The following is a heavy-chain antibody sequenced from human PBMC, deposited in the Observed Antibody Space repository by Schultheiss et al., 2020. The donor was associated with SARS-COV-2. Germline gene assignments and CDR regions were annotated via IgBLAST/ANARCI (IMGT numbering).Heavy chain of an antibody. J-gene: IGHJ1*01. D-gene: IGHD6-13*01. CDR2: ISYDGSNK. CDR3: ARAPEMSPYSSSWYTPEYFQH. CDR1: GFTFSSYA. Sequence: GGSLRLSCAASGFTFSSYAMHWVRQAPGKGLEWVAVISYDGSNKYYADSVKGRFTISRDNSKNTLYLQMNSLRAEDTAVYYCARAPEMSPYSSSWYTPEYFQHWGQGTLVTVSS. V-gene: IGHV3-30*01.